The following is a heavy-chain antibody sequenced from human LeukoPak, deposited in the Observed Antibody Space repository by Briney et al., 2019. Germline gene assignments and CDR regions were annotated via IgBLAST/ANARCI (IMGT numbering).Heavy chain of an antibody. CDR2: VYYSGST. CDR1: GGSISSYY. CDR3: ARVFYDFWSGYYFEY. Sequence: KPSETLSLTCTVSGGSISSYYWSWIRQPPGKGLEWIGYVYYSGSTNYNPSLKSRVTILVDTSKNQFSLKLSSVTAADTAVYYCARVFYDFWSGYYFEYWGQGTLVTVSS. J-gene: IGHJ4*02. D-gene: IGHD3-3*01. V-gene: IGHV4-59*01.